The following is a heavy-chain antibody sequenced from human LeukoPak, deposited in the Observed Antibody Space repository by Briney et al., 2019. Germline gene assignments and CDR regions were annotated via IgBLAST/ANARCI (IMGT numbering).Heavy chain of an antibody. CDR2: ISSNGGST. Sequence: GGSLRLSCAASGFTFRTYALHWVRQAPGKGLEYVSAISSNGGSTYYANSVKGRFTISRDNSKNTLYLQMGSLRAEDMAVYYCARGIRDYYDSSGPFDYWGQGTLVTVSS. D-gene: IGHD3-22*01. CDR3: ARGIRDYYDSSGPFDY. J-gene: IGHJ4*02. CDR1: GFTFRTYA. V-gene: IGHV3-64*01.